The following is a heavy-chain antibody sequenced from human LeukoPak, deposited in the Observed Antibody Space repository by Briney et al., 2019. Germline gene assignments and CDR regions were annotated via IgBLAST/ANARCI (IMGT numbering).Heavy chain of an antibody. CDR1: GGSISSSSYY. D-gene: IGHD6-19*01. V-gene: IGHV4-39*07. CDR3: ARGGAVVGFDYFDY. J-gene: IGHJ4*02. Sequence: SETLSLTCTVSGGSISSSSYYWGWIRQPPGKGLEWIGSIYYSGSTYYNPSLKSRVTISVDKSKNQFSLKLSSVTAADTAVYYCARGGAVVGFDYFDYWGQGNLVTVSS. CDR2: IYYSGST.